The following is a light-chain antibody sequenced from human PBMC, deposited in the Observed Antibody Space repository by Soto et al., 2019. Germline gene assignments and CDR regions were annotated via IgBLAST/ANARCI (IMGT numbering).Light chain of an antibody. Sequence: EIVLTQSPATLSLSPGARATLSCRASQSVSRYLAWYQQKPGQAPRLLIYDASNRATGIPARFSGSGSGTDFTLTISSLEPEDFAVYYCQQRSNWPSITFGQGTRLEIK. CDR3: QQRSNWPSIT. CDR2: DAS. J-gene: IGKJ5*01. CDR1: QSVSRY. V-gene: IGKV3-11*01.